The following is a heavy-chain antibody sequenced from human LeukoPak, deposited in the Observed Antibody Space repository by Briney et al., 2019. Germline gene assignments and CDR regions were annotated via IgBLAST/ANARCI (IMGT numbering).Heavy chain of an antibody. J-gene: IGHJ4*02. CDR1: GGSFSGYY. V-gene: IGHV4-34*01. D-gene: IGHD3-16*01. Sequence: SSETLSLTCAVYGGSFSGYYWSWIRQPPGKGRGWIGEINHSGSTNYNPSLKSRVTISVDTSKNQFSLKLSSVTAADTAVCYCVRAPARGTYDFGFLGQGTLVPVSS. CDR3: VRAPARGTYDFGF. CDR2: INHSGST.